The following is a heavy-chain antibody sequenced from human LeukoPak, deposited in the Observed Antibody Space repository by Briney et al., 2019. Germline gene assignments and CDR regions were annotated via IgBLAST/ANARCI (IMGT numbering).Heavy chain of an antibody. CDR1: GGSISSSYYY. J-gene: IGHJ4*02. D-gene: IGHD4-17*01. CDR3: ARGGDYAVPDFDY. Sequence: SETLSLTCTVSGGSISSSYYYWGWIRQPPGKGLEWIGFIYYSGSTNYNPSLESRVTISFDTSRNYFSLKLSSVTAADTAVYYCARGGDYAVPDFDYWGQGTLVTVSS. CDR2: IYYSGST. V-gene: IGHV4-61*03.